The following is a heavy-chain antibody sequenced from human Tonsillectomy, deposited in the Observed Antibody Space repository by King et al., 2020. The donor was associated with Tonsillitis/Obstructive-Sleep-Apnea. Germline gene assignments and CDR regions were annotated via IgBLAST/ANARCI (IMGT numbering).Heavy chain of an antibody. Sequence: DVQLVQSGGGLIQPGGSLRLSCAASGFTVSSNYMSWVRQAPGKGLEWVSVIYSGGSTYYADSVKGRFTISRDNSKNTLYLQMNSLRAEGTAVYYCASRPYYDSSGYFDAFDIWGQGTMVTVSS. V-gene: IGHV3-53*01. J-gene: IGHJ3*02. CDR1: GFTVSSNY. D-gene: IGHD3-22*01. CDR2: IYSGGST. CDR3: ASRPYYDSSGYFDAFDI.